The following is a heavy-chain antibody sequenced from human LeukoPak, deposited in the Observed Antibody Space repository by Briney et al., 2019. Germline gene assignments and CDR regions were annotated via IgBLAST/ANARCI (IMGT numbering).Heavy chain of an antibody. CDR2: IYYSGRT. Sequence: SETLSLTCTVSGGSISSSGYYWGWLRQPPGTGREWIGSIYYSGRTYDNPSLKSRVTISVDTTKNQFSLKLSSVTAADTAVYYCASIQAQDAFDIWGQGTMVTVSS. CDR1: GGSISSSGYY. V-gene: IGHV4-39*01. CDR3: ASIQAQDAFDI. J-gene: IGHJ3*02.